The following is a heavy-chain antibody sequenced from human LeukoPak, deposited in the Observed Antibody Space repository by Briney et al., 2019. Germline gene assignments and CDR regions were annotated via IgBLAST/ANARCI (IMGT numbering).Heavy chain of an antibody. D-gene: IGHD3-9*01. J-gene: IGHJ4*02. V-gene: IGHV4-34*01. CDR3: ARGPRLRYFVN. Sequence: SETLSLTCAVYGGSFSGYYWSWIRQPPGKGLEWIGEINHSGSTNYNPSLKSRVTISVDTSKNQFSLKLSSVTAADTAVYYCARGPRLRYFVNWGQGTLVTVSS. CDR1: GGSFSGYY. CDR2: INHSGST.